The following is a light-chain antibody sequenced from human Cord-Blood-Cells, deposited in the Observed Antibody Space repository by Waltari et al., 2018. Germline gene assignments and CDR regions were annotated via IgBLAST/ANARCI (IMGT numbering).Light chain of an antibody. V-gene: IGKV1-17*03. CDR1: QGISNY. J-gene: IGKJ1*01. Sequence: DIQMTQSPSAMSASVGDRVTITCRASQGISNYLAWFQQNPGKVPKLLIYAASSLQSRVPSRFRGTGSGTEFTLTIRSLQPEDYATYCCLQHTSYPWTFGQGTKVEIK. CDR2: AAS. CDR3: LQHTSYPWT.